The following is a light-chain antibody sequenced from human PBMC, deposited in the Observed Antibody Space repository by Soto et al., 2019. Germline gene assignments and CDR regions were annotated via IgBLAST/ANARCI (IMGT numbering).Light chain of an antibody. CDR1: QSISSF. Sequence: DIQMTQSTSSLSASVGGGVTITCRASQSISSFLNWYQQKPGKAPKLLIYAASNLQSGVSSRFSGRGSGTDFTLTIGSLQPEVFATYYCQQTYSSPQTFGQGTKLDIK. J-gene: IGKJ1*01. V-gene: IGKV1-39*01. CDR3: QQTYSSPQT. CDR2: AAS.